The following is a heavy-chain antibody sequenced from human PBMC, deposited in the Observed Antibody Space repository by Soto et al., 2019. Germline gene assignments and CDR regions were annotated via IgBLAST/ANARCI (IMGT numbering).Heavy chain of an antibody. Sequence: PSETLSLTCTVSGGSISSGGYYWSWIRQHPXKGLEWIGYIYYSGGTYYNPSLKSPVTISVDTSKNQFSLTLSSVTAADTSVYYCARDQVVPAANHHYSYYDGMDVWGQGTTVTVSS. CDR1: GGSISSGGYY. J-gene: IGHJ6*02. V-gene: IGHV4-31*01. D-gene: IGHD2-2*01. CDR3: ARDQVVPAANHHYSYYDGMDV. CDR2: IYYSGGT.